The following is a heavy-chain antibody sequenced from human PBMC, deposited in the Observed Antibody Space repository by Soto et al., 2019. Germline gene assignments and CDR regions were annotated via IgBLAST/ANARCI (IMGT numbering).Heavy chain of an antibody. CDR1: GYSFTSYW. D-gene: IGHD2-2*01. Sequence: GESLKISCKGSGYSFTSYWIGWVRQMPGKGLEWMGIIYPGDSDTRYSPSFQGQVTISADKSISTAYLQWSGLKASDTAMYYCARGAVVVPAAKANYYYYGMDVWGQGTTVTVSS. CDR3: ARGAVVVPAAKANYYYYGMDV. CDR2: IYPGDSDT. J-gene: IGHJ6*02. V-gene: IGHV5-51*01.